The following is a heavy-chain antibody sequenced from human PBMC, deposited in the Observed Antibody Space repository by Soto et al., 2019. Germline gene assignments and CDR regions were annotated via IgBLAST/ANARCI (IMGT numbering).Heavy chain of an antibody. CDR1: GGSFSAYY. J-gene: IGHJ6*02. D-gene: IGHD1-26*01. CDR2: IIHSEST. V-gene: IGHV4-34*12. Sequence: KPSETLSLTCAVYGGSFSAYYWSWVRQPPGKGLEWIGEIIHSESTKYNPSLKSRVTISVDTSKNQFSLKLSSVTAADTAVYYCARQRPTDGRWEFANYYGMDVWGQGTPVTV. CDR3: ARQRPTDGRWEFANYYGMDV.